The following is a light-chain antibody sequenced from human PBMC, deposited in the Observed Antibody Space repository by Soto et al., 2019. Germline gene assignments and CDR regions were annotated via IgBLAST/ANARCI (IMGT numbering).Light chain of an antibody. CDR1: QGVSVY. J-gene: IGKJ4*01. CDR3: QQYSGTFLT. V-gene: IGKV1-5*03. CDR2: RTS. Sequence: DIQMIQSPSTLSASVGDTVTITCRASQGVSVYLAWYQHKPGKAPKVLIHRTSTLESGVPSRFSGSGSGTEFTLTISDLEPDDFATYYCQQYSGTFLTFDGGTKV.